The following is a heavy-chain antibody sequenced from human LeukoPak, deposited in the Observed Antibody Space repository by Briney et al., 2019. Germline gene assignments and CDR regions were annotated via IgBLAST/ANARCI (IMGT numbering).Heavy chain of an antibody. V-gene: IGHV3-9*01. CDR3: AKDMERRIQLWLGPSDAFDI. D-gene: IGHD5-18*01. CDR2: ISWNSGSI. J-gene: IGHJ3*02. Sequence: GRSLRLSCAASGFTFDDYAMHWVRQAPGKGLEWVSGISWNSGSIGYADSVKGRFTISRDNAKNSLYLQMNSLRAEDTALYYCAKDMERRIQLWLGPSDAFDIWGQGTMVTVSS. CDR1: GFTFDDYA.